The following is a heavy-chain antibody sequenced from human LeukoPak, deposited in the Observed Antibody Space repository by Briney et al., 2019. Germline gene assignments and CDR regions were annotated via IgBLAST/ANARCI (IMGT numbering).Heavy chain of an antibody. CDR2: IYSGGST. Sequence: PGGSLRLSCAAFGFTVSSNYMSWVRQAPGRGLEWVSVIYSGGSTYYADSVKGRFTISRDNSKNTLSLQMNSLRTDDTAVYYCAGLSSGTYYSAFGIWGQGTMVTVSS. CDR3: AGLSSGTYYSAFGI. J-gene: IGHJ3*02. CDR1: GFTVSSNY. V-gene: IGHV3-66*02. D-gene: IGHD1-26*01.